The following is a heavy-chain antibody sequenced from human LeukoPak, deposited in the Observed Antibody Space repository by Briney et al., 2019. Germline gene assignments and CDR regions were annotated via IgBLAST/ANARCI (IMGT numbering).Heavy chain of an antibody. J-gene: IGHJ5*02. D-gene: IGHD2-15*01. CDR3: ARALGYCSGGSCTRGYNWFDP. V-gene: IGHV4-39*01. CDR2: IYYGGST. CDR1: GGSISSSDYY. Sequence: SETLSLTCTVSGGSISSSDYYWGWIRQPPGEGLEWIGSIYYGGSTYYNPSLKSRVTISVDTSMNQFSLKLSFVTTADTAVYYCARALGYCSGGSCTRGYNWFDPWGQGTLVTVPS.